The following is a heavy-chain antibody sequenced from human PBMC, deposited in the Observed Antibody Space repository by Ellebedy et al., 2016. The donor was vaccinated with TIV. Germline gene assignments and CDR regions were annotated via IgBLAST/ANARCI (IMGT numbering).Heavy chain of an antibody. D-gene: IGHD6-6*01. CDR3: AKDPLREGIAAPDWFDP. Sequence: GGSLRLXXAASGFTFSSYGMHWVRQAPGKGLEWVAVISYDGSNKYYADSVKGRFTISRDNAKSSVSLQMNSLRAEDTAVYYCAKDPLREGIAAPDWFDPWGQGTLVTVSS. CDR1: GFTFSSYG. J-gene: IGHJ5*02. V-gene: IGHV3-30*18. CDR2: ISYDGSNK.